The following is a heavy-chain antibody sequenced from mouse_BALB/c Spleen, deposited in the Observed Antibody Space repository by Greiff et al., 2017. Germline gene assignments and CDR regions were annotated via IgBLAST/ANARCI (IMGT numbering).Heavy chain of an antibody. D-gene: IGHD1-2*01. CDR1: GFSLTGYG. CDR2: IWGDGST. Sequence: QVQLKESGPGLVAPSQSLSITCTVSGFSLTGYGVNWVRQPPGKGLEWLGMIWGDGSTDYNSALKSRLSISKDNSKSQVFLKMNSLQTDETARYYCARDRSTTANWYAMDYWGQGTSVTVSS. J-gene: IGHJ4*01. CDR3: ARDRSTTANWYAMDY. V-gene: IGHV2-6-7*01.